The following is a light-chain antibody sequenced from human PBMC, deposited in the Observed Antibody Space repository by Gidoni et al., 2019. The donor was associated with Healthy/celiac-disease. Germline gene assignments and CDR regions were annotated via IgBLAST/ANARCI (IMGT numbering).Light chain of an antibody. J-gene: IGLJ1*01. CDR2: QAS. V-gene: IGLV3-1*01. Sequence: SYELTQPPSVSGSPGQTASITCAGAKLGDKYACWYPQKPGQSPVLVIYQASKRPPGIPERFSGSNSGNTATLTISGTQAMDEADYYCQAWDSSTGVFGTGTKVTVL. CDR3: QAWDSSTGV. CDR1: KLGDKY.